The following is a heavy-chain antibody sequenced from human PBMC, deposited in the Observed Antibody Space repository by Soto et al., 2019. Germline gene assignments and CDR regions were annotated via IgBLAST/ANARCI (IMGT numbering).Heavy chain of an antibody. J-gene: IGHJ4*02. CDR3: EKNHQTGTDMAN. D-gene: IGHD1-1*01. CDR1: GYTFTTYW. Sequence: PGESLKISCKGSGYTFTTYWISWVRQMPGKGLEWMGRIDPSDSYTNYSPSFQGHVTISADKSISTAYLQWSSLKASDTAMYYCEKNHQTGTDMANWGQGTLVTVSS. CDR2: IDPSDSYT. V-gene: IGHV5-10-1*01.